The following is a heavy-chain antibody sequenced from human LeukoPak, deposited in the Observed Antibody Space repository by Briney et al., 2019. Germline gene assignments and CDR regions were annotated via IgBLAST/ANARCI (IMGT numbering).Heavy chain of an antibody. CDR1: GFTFSSYS. D-gene: IGHD1-26*01. CDR2: IYYDGSEQ. CDR3: ARWGAGRTADY. V-gene: IGHV3-33*08. J-gene: IGHJ4*02. Sequence: PGGSLRLSCAASGFTFSSYSMNWVRRAPGKGLEWVAVIYYDGSEQYYADSVKCRFTISRDNSKNTLYLQMNSLRVEDTATYHCARWGAGRTADYWGQGTQVTVSS.